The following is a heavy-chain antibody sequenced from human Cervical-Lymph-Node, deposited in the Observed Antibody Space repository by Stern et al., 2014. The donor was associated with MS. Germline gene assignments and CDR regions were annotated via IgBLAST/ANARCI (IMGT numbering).Heavy chain of an antibody. Sequence: QVQLQESGPGLVKPLQTLSLTCTVSGGSVSSGGYFWNRIRPHPGKGLEWIGHLYYSGSIAYSPSLKSRVTISVDTSKNQFSLRLRSVTAADAAVYYCARNPALWYFDLWGRGTLAAVSS. D-gene: IGHD3-3*02. J-gene: IGHJ2*01. V-gene: IGHV4-31*03. CDR2: LYYSGSI. CDR3: ARNPALWYFDL. CDR1: GGSVSSGGYF.